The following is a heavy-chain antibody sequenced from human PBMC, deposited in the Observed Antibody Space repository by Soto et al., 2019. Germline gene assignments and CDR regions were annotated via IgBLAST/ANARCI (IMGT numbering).Heavy chain of an antibody. CDR1: GGTFSSYA. CDR3: AKGMGDDYGGNSEGFFDY. J-gene: IGHJ4*02. D-gene: IGHD4-17*01. CDR2: IIPIFGTA. Sequence: QVQLVQSGAEVKKPGSSVKVSCKASGGTFSSYAISWVRQAPGQGLEWMGGIIPIFGTANYAQKFQGRDTITADESTSTAYMELSSLRSEDTAVYYCAKGMGDDYGGNSEGFFDYWGQGTLVTVSS. V-gene: IGHV1-69*01.